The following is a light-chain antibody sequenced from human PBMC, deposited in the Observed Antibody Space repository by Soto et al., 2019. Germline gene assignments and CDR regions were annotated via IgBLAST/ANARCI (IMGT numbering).Light chain of an antibody. J-gene: IGKJ5*01. CDR3: QQYSNWPT. CDR2: GAA. Sequence: ESALTQSPGTLSLSPGERATLSCRASQSVSRNLAWYPQRPGQAPRLLISGAATRATGIAARFSGSGSGGEFTLTISSLQSEDSALYYCQQYSNWPTFGQGTRREIK. CDR1: QSVSRN. V-gene: IGKV3-15*01.